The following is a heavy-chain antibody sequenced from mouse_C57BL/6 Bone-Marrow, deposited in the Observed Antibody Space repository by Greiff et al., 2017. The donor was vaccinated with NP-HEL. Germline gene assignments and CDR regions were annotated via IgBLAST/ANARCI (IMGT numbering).Heavy chain of an antibody. CDR3: ARGNCYWYFDV. J-gene: IGHJ1*03. V-gene: IGHV3-1*01. Sequence: EVKVEESGPGMVKPSQSLSLTCTVTGYSITSGYDWHWIRHFPGNKLEWMGYISYSGSTNYNPSLKSRISITHDTSKNHFFLKLNSVTTEDTATYYCARGNCYWYFDVWGTGTTVTVSS. CDR1: GYSITSGYD. D-gene: IGHD4-1*01. CDR2: ISYSGST.